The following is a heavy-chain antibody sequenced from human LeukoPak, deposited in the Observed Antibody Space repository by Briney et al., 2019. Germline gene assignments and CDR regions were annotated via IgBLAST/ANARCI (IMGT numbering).Heavy chain of an antibody. J-gene: IGHJ4*02. V-gene: IGHV3-7*01. D-gene: IGHD3-10*01. CDR3: ARDSSITLFRGVKDY. Sequence: GGSLRLSCVASGFTFRRYWMTWVRQAPGKKPEWVANIKEDGSEKYYDDSVRGRFTISRDNAKNTVYLQMNSLRAEDTAVYYCARDSSITLFRGVKDYWGQGTLVTVSS. CDR1: GFTFRRYW. CDR2: IKEDGSEK.